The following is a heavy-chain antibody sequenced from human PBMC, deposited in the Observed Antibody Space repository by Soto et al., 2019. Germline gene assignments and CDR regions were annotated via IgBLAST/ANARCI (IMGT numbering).Heavy chain of an antibody. J-gene: IGHJ3*01. CDR2: IGANGAAT. CDR3: AQEGLRRGEAGGFDC. D-gene: IGHD2-15*01. CDR1: GFTFSNYP. V-gene: IGHV3-23*01. Sequence: EVQVLESGGDLIQPGGSLRLSCAAFGFTFSNYPMVWVRQAPEKGLEWVSTIGANGAATHYADSVKGRFTISRDNPKNTMYLQMDSLGGEDTAGYYCAQEGLRRGEAGGFDCWGQGTLVTVSS.